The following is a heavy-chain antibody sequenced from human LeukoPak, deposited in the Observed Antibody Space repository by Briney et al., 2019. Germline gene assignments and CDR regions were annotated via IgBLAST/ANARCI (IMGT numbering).Heavy chain of an antibody. V-gene: IGHV3-21*04. CDR3: AKDRGYDYVWGSYRYEGAFDI. J-gene: IGHJ3*02. CDR2: ISSSSTYI. Sequence: PGGSLRLSCAASGFTFSTYSMSWVRQAPGKGLEWVSSISSSSTYIYYVDSVKGRFTISRDDAKNSLYLQMNSLRAEDTALYYCAKDRGYDYVWGSYRYEGAFDIWGQGTMVTVSS. D-gene: IGHD3-16*02. CDR1: GFTFSTYS.